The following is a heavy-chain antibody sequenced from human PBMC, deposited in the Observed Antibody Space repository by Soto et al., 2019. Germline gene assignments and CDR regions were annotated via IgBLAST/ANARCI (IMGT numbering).Heavy chain of an antibody. V-gene: IGHV1-69*02. D-gene: IGHD6-19*01. CDR1: GGTFSSYT. Sequence: QVQLVQSGAEVKKPGSSVKVSCKASGGTFSSYTISWVRQAPGQGLEWMGRIIPILGIANYAQKFQCRVTITADKSTSTAYMELSSLRSEDTAVYYCAFRRAVAGGWIDSWGQGTLVTGSS. CDR3: AFRRAVAGGWIDS. CDR2: IIPILGIA. J-gene: IGHJ4*02.